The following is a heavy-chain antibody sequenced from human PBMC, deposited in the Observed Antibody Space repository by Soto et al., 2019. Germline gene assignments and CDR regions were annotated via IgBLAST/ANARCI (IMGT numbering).Heavy chain of an antibody. Sequence: QVQLQESGPGLVKPSQTLSLTCNVSGGPINSPDYYWTWIRQSPGKGLEWIGYLYFNGGTQYNPSLRTPISMSLETSKKHFSLKMRSVTGADTAVYYCARGISKYSSWYEPHTWFDDWGQGALVTVSS. CDR2: LYFNGGT. D-gene: IGHD6-13*01. CDR3: ARGISKYSSWYEPHTWFDD. V-gene: IGHV4-30-4*01. J-gene: IGHJ5*02. CDR1: GGPINSPDYY.